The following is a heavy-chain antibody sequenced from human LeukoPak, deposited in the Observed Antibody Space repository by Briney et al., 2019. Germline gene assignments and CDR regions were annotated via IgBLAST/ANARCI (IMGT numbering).Heavy chain of an antibody. Sequence: NPSETLSLTCTVSGGSISSSSYYWGWIRQSPGKGLEWIGSIYYGRTTYYNPSLNSRVAISVVTSKNQFSLQLNSVTAADTAVYYCVRHDGRGGATMGALDSWGQGSLVTVSS. CDR3: VRHDGRGGATMGALDS. V-gene: IGHV4-39*01. J-gene: IGHJ4*02. CDR1: GGSISSSSYY. CDR2: IYYGRTT. D-gene: IGHD5-12*01.